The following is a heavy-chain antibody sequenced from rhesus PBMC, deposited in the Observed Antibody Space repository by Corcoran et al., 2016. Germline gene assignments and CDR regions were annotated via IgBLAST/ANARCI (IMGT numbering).Heavy chain of an antibody. V-gene: IGHV4S10*01. CDR1: GGSISDSYR. CDR3: ARNYGNYWYFDI. J-gene: IGHJ2*01. Sequence: QVQLQESGPGVVKPSETLSLTCAVSGGSISDSYRWSWIRPPPGKGLEWIGYIYGNSTITNYNPSHKSRVTISKDTSKTQFSLKLSSVTAADTAVYYCARNYGNYWYFDIWGPGTPITISS. CDR2: IYGNSTIT. D-gene: IGHD4-35*01.